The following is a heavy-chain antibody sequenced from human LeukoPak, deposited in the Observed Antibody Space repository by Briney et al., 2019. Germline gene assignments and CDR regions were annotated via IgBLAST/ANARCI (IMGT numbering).Heavy chain of an antibody. CDR1: GFTFSSYA. D-gene: IGHD3-3*01. J-gene: IGHJ4*02. CDR2: ISYDGSNK. CDR3: ASGGYDFWSGYCDY. V-gene: IGHV3-30-3*01. Sequence: GGSLRLSCAASGFTFSSYAMHWVRQAPGKGLEWVAVISYDGSNKYYADSVKGRFTISRDNSKNTLYLQMNSLRAEDTAVYYCASGGYDFWSGYCDYWGQGTLVTVSS.